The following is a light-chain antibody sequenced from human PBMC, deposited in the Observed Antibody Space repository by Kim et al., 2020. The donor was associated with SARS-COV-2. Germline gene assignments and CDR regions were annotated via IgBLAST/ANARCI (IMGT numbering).Light chain of an antibody. CDR3: AAWDDSLSAWV. CDR1: SSNIGSNY. V-gene: IGLV1-47*01. CDR2: RNN. J-gene: IGLJ3*02. Sequence: GQRVTISCSGSSSNIGSNYVYWYQQLPGTAPKLLIYRNNQRPSGVPDRFSGSKSGTSASLAISGLRSEDEADYYCAAWDDSLSAWVFGGGTQLT.